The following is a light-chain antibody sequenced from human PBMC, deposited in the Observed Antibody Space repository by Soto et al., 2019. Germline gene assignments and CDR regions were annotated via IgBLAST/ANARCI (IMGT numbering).Light chain of an antibody. J-gene: IGKJ4*02. V-gene: IGKV3D-15*01. CDR1: QSVSSSY. Sequence: ESVLTQSPSTLSLSPGESATLSCRASQSVSSSYLAWYQQKPGQAPRLLIYDASNRATGIPARFSGSGSGTEFTLTISSLQSEDFAVYYCQQYNNWPLTFGGGTKVDIK. CDR2: DAS. CDR3: QQYNNWPLT.